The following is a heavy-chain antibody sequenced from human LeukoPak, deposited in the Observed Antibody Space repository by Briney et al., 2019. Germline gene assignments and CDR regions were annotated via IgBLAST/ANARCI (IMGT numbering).Heavy chain of an antibody. CDR3: ARGRGYYQDY. V-gene: IGHV4-4*07. J-gene: IGHJ4*02. Sequence: SETLSLTCTVSSGPFSSYYWNWIRQPAGKGLEWIGRIYITGSTNYNPSLKSRVTMPVDTSKNQFSLKLSSVTAADTAVYYCARGRGYYQDYWGQGTLVTVSS. D-gene: IGHD3-22*01. CDR2: IYITGST. CDR1: SGPFSSYY.